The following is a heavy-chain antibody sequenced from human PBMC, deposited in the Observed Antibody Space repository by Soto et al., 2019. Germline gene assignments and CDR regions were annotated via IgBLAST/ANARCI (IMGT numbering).Heavy chain of an antibody. CDR3: AKLGDAVSGYFDF. J-gene: IGHJ5*01. CDR1: GFTFSSYA. CDR2: VSFDGSHK. D-gene: IGHD3-3*01. Sequence: LRLSCAASGFTFSSYAIHWVRQAPGKGLEWVADVSFDGSHKTYAVPVRGRFTISRDNSKKTVYLQMNSLRAEDTALYYCAKLGDAVSGYFDFWGQGTQVTVSS. V-gene: IGHV3-30*18.